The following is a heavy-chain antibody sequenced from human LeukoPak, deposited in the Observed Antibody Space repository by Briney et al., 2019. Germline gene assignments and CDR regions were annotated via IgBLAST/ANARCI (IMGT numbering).Heavy chain of an antibody. D-gene: IGHD2-2*01. CDR2: IYSGGST. CDR3: AKTYYTDRGFCSSSSCYIDY. V-gene: IGHV3-53*01. CDR1: GFTVSSNY. J-gene: IGHJ4*02. Sequence: GGSLRLSCAASGFTVSSNYMTWVRQAPGKGLEWVSVIYSGGSTYSADSVKGRFTISRDNSKNTLYLQMSSLRAEDTAVYYCAKTYYTDRGFCSSSSCYIDYWGQGTLVTVSS.